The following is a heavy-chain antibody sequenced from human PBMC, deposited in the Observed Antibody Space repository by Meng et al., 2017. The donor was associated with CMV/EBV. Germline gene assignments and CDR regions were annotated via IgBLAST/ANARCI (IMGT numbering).Heavy chain of an antibody. V-gene: IGHV1-69*05. CDR2: IIPIFGTA. J-gene: IGHJ4*02. D-gene: IGHD2-21*01. CDR3: ARGCGGDCSGFFDY. CDR1: GGTFSSYD. Sequence: KASGGTFSSYDISWVRQAPGQGLEWMGGIIPIFGTANYAQKFQGRVTMTTDTSTSTAYMELRSLRSDDTAVYYCARGCGGDCSGFFDYWGQGTLVTVSS.